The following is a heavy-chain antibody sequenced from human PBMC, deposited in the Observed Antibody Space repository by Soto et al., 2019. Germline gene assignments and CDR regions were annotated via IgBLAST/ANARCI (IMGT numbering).Heavy chain of an antibody. V-gene: IGHV3-48*02. D-gene: IGHD2-8*01. CDR3: ARDNGMAGSFDP. J-gene: IGHJ5*02. CDR1: GFTFSAYS. Sequence: XESLRLSCAASGFTFSAYSMNWARQAPGKGLEWVSYITAGSDTIFYADSVKGRFTISRDNAKNSLYLQMNSLRDEDTAVYYCARDNGMAGSFDPWGPGTLVTVSS. CDR2: ITAGSDTI.